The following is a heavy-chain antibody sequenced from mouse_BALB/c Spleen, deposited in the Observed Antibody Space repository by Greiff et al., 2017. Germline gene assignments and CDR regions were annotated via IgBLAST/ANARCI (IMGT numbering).Heavy chain of an antibody. CDR2: INPYNGDT. CDR1: GYSFTGYF. J-gene: IGHJ1*01. D-gene: IGHD2-1*01. Sequence: VQLKQPGAELVRPGASVKLSCKASGYSFTGYFMNWVKKSHGKSLEWIGRINPYNGDTFYNQKFKGKATLTVDKSSSTAHMELLSLTSEDSAVYYCGRGAGGNYVYWYFDVWGAGTTVTVSS. CDR3: GRGAGGNYVYWYFDV. V-gene: IGHV1-37*01.